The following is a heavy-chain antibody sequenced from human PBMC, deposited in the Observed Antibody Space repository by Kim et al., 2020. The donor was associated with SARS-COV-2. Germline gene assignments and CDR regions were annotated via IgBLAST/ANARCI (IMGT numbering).Heavy chain of an antibody. CDR3: ARDRDIVATRTFDY. J-gene: IGHJ4*02. CDR1: GGTFSSYA. CDR2: IIPIFGTA. D-gene: IGHD5-12*01. Sequence: SVKVSCKASGGTFSSYAISWVRQAPGQGLEWMGGIIPIFGTANYAQKFQGRVTITADKSTSTAYMELSSLRSEDTAVYYCARDRDIVATRTFDYWGQGTLVTVSS. V-gene: IGHV1-69*06.